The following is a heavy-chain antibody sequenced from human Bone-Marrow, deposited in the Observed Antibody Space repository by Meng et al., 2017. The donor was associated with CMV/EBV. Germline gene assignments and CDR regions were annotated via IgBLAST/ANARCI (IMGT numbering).Heavy chain of an antibody. CDR2: IKRKTEGGTT. CDR3: VTGVGGY. D-gene: IGHD3-16*01. J-gene: IGHJ1*01. V-gene: IGHV3-15*01. CDR1: GFTFRNAW. Sequence: GGSLRLSCAASGFTFRNAWMSWVRQAPGKGLEWVGRIKRKTEGGTTDYGAPVKGRVTISRDDSKNTLYLQMDSLKTEDTAVYYCVTGVGGYWGQGNLVTVSS.